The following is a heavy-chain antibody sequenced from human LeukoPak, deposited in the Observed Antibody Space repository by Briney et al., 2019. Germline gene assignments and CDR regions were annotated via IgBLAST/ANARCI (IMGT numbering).Heavy chain of an antibody. CDR3: ARVRTMIVVVIHDY. V-gene: IGHV1-18*01. CDR2: ISAYNGNT. CDR1: GYTFTSYG. Sequence: GSVKVSCKVSGYTFTSYGISWVRQAPGQGLEWMGWISAYNGNTNYAQKLQGRVTMTTDTSTSTAYMELRSLRSDDTAVYYCARVRTMIVVVIHDYWGQGTLVTVSS. D-gene: IGHD3-22*01. J-gene: IGHJ4*02.